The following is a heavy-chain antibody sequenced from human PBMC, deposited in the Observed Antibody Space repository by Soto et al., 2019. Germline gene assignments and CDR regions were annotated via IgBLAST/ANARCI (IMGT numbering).Heavy chain of an antibody. V-gene: IGHV1-8*01. J-gene: IGHJ6*02. CDR3: ARIGYXSSTSCYTAYYYYGMDV. CDR2: MNPNSGNT. CDR1: GYTFTSYD. Sequence: ASVKVSCKASGYTFTSYDINWVRQATGQGLEWMGWMNPNSGNTGYAQKFQGRVTMTRNTSISTAYMELSSLRSEDTAVYYCARIGYXSSTSCYTAYYYYGMDVWGQGTTVTVSS. D-gene: IGHD2-2*02.